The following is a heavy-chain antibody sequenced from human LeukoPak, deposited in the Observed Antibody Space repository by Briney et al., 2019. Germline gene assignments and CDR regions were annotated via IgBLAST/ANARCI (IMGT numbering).Heavy chain of an antibody. CDR3: ARGDYGPYYFDY. J-gene: IGHJ4*02. V-gene: IGHV3-11*05. Sequence: GGSLRLSCASSGFAFSDYEMNWVRQAPGKGLEWVSHISSSGSYTNYADSVKGRFTISRDNAKNSLYLQMHSLRAEDTAVYYCARGDYGPYYFDYWGQGTLVPVSS. D-gene: IGHD4-17*01. CDR1: GFAFSDYE. CDR2: ISSSGSYT.